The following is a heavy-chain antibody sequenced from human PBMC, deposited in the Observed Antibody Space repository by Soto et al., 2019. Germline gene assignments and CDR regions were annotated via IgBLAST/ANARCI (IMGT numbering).Heavy chain of an antibody. Sequence: QVQLVESGGGVVQPGRSLRLSCAASGFIFRNFGMHWVRRAPGKGLEWVATISGDGNDKYYPDSMKGRFTISRDNFNNPRYLQLNSLRPEDAAVYHCVQGAGTAHQPLDSWGQGVLVTVSS. CDR1: GFIFRNFG. J-gene: IGHJ4*02. D-gene: IGHD6-13*01. CDR2: ISGDGNDK. CDR3: VQGAGTAHQPLDS. V-gene: IGHV3-30*03.